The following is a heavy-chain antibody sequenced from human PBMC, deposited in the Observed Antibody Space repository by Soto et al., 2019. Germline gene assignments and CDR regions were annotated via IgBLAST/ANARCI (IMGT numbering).Heavy chain of an antibody. D-gene: IGHD6-13*01. CDR1: GYSFTNNY. CDR3: IRRFSSSQDGFAL. J-gene: IGHJ4*02. CDR2: IHPNGGGT. V-gene: IGHV1-46*01. Sequence: GASGKVTCKASGYSFTNNYMHWVRQAPGQGLEYMGVIHPNGGGTSYAQKFQGRVTMTSDTSTSIVYMELSSLRSDDTAVFYCIRRFSSSQDGFALWGRGTLVTVSS.